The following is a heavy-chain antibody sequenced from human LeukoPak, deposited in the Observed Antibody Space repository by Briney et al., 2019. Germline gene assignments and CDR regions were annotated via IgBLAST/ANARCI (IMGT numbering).Heavy chain of an antibody. D-gene: IGHD6-19*01. CDR3: ARGLRYSTGWYYFDY. V-gene: IGHV3-48*01. CDR2: ISSSSSTI. J-gene: IGHJ4*02. Sequence: GGSLRLSCAASGFTFSIYSMNWVRQAPGKGLEWVSYISSSSSTILYADSVKGRFTISRDNAKNSLYLQMNSLRAEDTAVYYCARGLRYSTGWYYFDYWGQGTLVTVSS. CDR1: GFTFSIYS.